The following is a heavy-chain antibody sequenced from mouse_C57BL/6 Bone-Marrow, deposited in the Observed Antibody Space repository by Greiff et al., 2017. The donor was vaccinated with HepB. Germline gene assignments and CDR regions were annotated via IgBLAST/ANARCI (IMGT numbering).Heavy chain of an antibody. Sequence: EVKVEESGGGLVKPGGSLKLSCAASGFTFSSYTMSWVRQTPEKRLEWVATISGGGGNTYYPDSVKGRFTISRDNAKNTLYLQMSSLRSEDTALYYCARGYYAMDYWGQGTSVTVSS. CDR3: ARGYYAMDY. J-gene: IGHJ4*01. CDR1: GFTFSSYT. CDR2: ISGGGGNT. V-gene: IGHV5-9*01.